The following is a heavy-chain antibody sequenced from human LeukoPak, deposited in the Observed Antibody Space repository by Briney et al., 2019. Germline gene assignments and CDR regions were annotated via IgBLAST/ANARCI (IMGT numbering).Heavy chain of an antibody. CDR3: ARNIYY. CDR1: GFTFSNYW. D-gene: IGHD2/OR15-2a*01. V-gene: IGHV3-53*01. Sequence: GGSLRLSCAASGFTFSNYWMSWVRQAPGKGLEWVSVIYSGGSTYYADSVKGRFTISRDNSKNTLYLQMNSLRAEDTAVYYCARNIYYWGQGTLVTVSS. CDR2: IYSGGST. J-gene: IGHJ4*02.